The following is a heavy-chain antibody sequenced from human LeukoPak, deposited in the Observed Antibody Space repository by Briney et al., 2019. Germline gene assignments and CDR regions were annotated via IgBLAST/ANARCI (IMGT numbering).Heavy chain of an antibody. CDR3: AKPLRSSSYTYYFDY. J-gene: IGHJ4*02. V-gene: IGHV3-21*06. D-gene: IGHD6-13*01. Sequence: GGSLRLSCAASGFTFSSYNMEWVRQAPGKGLEWVSSIDKSSTYIYYADSVKGRFTITRDNARNSLYLQMNSLRAEDTGVYYCAKPLRSSSYTYYFDYWGPGTLVTVSS. CDR1: GFTFSSYN. CDR2: IDKSSTYI.